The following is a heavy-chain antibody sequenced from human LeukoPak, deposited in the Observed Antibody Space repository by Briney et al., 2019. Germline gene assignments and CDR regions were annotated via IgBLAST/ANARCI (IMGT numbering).Heavy chain of an antibody. V-gene: IGHV1-2*02. CDR1: GYTFINYG. CDR2: INPNSGGT. CDR3: ARDPDYGGNSFVDI. Sequence: ASVKVSCKASGYTFINYGISWVRQAPGQGLEWMGWINPNSGGTNYAQKFQGRVTMTRDTSISTAYMELSRLRSDDTAVYYCARDPDYGGNSFVDIWGQGTMVTVSS. D-gene: IGHD4-23*01. J-gene: IGHJ3*02.